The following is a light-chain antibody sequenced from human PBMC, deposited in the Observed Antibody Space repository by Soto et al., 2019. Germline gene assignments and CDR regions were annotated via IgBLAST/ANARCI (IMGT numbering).Light chain of an antibody. CDR1: QTVGRF. CDR3: QQLNTFPPFFT. J-gene: IGKJ3*01. Sequence: DIVLTQSPATLSLSPGDRVTLSCRASQTVGRFLSWYQHSPGQGPRLLVYDASNRATGVPARFSGSGSETDFTLTISSLQPEDFATYFCQQLNTFPPFFTFGPGTKVDIK. V-gene: IGKV3-11*01. CDR2: DAS.